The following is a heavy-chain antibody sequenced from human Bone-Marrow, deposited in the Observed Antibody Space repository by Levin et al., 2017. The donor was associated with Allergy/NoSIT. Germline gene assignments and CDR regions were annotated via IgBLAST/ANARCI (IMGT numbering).Heavy chain of an antibody. CDR1: GFTFSSYS. Sequence: GESLKISCAASGFTFSSYSMNWVRQAPGKGLEWVSYISSSSSTIYYADSVKGRFTISRDNAKNSLYLQMNSLRAEDTAVYYCAREEGNVYYYGSGSYPPYFDLWGRGTLVTVSS. V-gene: IGHV3-48*01. D-gene: IGHD3-10*01. J-gene: IGHJ2*01. CDR3: AREEGNVYYYGSGSYPPYFDL. CDR2: ISSSSSTI.